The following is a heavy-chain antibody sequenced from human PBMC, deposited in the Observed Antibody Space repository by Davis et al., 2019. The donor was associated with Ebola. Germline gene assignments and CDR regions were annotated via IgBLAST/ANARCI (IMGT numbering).Heavy chain of an antibody. V-gene: IGHV1-2*02. Sequence: ASVKVSCKASGYTFTGYYIHWVRQAPGQGLEWMGWSNPNSGGTNYAQKFQGRVTMTRDTSISTAYMELSRLRSDDTAVYYCAREEMDFWSGYSDPGDAFDIWGQGTMVTVSS. CDR3: AREEMDFWSGYSDPGDAFDI. CDR1: GYTFTGYY. J-gene: IGHJ3*02. CDR2: SNPNSGGT. D-gene: IGHD3-3*01.